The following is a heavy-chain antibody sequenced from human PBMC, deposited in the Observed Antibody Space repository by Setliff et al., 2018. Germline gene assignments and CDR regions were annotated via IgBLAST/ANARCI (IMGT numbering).Heavy chain of an antibody. D-gene: IGHD2-21*01. V-gene: IGHV1-69*13. J-gene: IGHJ4*02. CDR3: ARGYCDGIGCPAPLYYFDS. CDR2: IIPAFTTA. Sequence: SVKVSCQASGGSFSSYAIIWVRQAPGQGLELMGGIIPAFTTANYAPNFHDRLRITADESTSTAYMELSSLRSEDTAVYYCARGYCDGIGCPAPLYYFDSWGQGTLVTVSS. CDR1: GGSFSSYA.